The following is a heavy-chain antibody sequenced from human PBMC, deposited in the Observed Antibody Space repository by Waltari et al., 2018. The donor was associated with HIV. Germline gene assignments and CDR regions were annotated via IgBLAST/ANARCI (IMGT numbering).Heavy chain of an antibody. D-gene: IGHD4-17*01. CDR2: IYYSGST. CDR1: GGSISSYY. J-gene: IGHJ6*02. Sequence: QVQLQESGPGLVKPSETLSLTCTVSGGSISSYYWSWIRQPPGKGLEWIGYIYYSGSTNYNPSLKSRVTISVDTSKNQFSLKRSSVTAADTAVYYCARVYGDYASYYYYGMDVWGQGTTVTVSS. V-gene: IGHV4-59*01. CDR3: ARVYGDYASYYYYGMDV.